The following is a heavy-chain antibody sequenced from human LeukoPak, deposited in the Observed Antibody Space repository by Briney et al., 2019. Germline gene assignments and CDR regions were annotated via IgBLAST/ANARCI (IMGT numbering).Heavy chain of an antibody. CDR3: AREEDDILTGALYYYGMDV. CDR2: ISSSYI. Sequence: GGSLRLSCAASGFTFSSYSMNWVRQAPGKGLEWVSSISSSYIYYADSVKGRSTISRDNAKNSLYLQMNSLRAEDTAVYYCAREEDDILTGALYYYGMDVWGQGTTVTVSS. CDR1: GFTFSSYS. J-gene: IGHJ6*02. V-gene: IGHV3-21*01. D-gene: IGHD3-9*01.